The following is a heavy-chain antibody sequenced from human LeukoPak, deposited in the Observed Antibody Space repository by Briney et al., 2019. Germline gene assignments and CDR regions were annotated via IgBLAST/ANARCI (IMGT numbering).Heavy chain of an antibody. CDR3: ARGGMPDP. V-gene: IGHV4-34*01. J-gene: IGHJ5*02. CDR2: INHSGST. D-gene: IGHD2-2*01. CDR1: GGSFSGYY. Sequence: SETLSLTCAVYGGSFSGYYWSWIRQPPGKGLEWIGEINHSGSTNYNPSLESRLTISVDTTNNQFSLKLSSATAADTAVYYCARGGMPDPWGQGTLVTVSS.